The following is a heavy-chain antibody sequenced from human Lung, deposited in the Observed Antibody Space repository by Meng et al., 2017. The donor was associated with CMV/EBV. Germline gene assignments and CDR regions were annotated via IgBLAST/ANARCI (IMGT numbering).Heavy chain of an antibody. D-gene: IGHD2-8*01. V-gene: IGHV5-51*01. CDR3: VRHNGWTTNYFDY. Sequence: GGSLRLSCKTSGYSHTNYWIGWVRQKPGKGLEWMGIIYPGDSDTRYGPSFQGQVAISADKSISTAYLQWSSLKASDTAIYYCVRHNGWTTNYFDYWGQGTLVTVSS. CDR2: IYPGDSDT. J-gene: IGHJ4*02. CDR1: GYSHTNYW.